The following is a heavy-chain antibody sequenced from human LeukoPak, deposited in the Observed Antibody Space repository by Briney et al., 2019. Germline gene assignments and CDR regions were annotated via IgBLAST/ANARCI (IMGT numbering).Heavy chain of an antibody. Sequence: SETLSLTCTVSGGSISSGDYYWSWIRQPPGKGLEWIVYIYYSGSTYYNPSHKSRVTISVDTSKNQFSLKLSSVTAADTAVYYCARDPAAYSNDAHDFDYWGQGTLVTVSS. V-gene: IGHV4-30-4*08. J-gene: IGHJ4*02. CDR3: ARDPAAYSNDAHDFDY. CDR2: IYYSGST. D-gene: IGHD4-11*01. CDR1: GGSISSGDYY.